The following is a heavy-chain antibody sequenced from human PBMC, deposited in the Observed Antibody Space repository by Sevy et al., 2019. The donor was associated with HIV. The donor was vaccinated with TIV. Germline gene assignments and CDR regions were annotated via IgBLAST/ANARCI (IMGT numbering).Heavy chain of an antibody. J-gene: IGHJ6*02. V-gene: IGHV4-61*01. CDR2: ISYSGNT. CDR1: GGSVTSGNYY. CDR3: ARVREAIYYFGIDV. Sequence: SETLSLTCTVSGGSVTSGNYYWTWIRQPPGKGLEWIGYISYSGNTKYNPSLKSRVIISVDTSKTQFSLTLSSVTAADTAVYYCARVREAIYYFGIDVWGQGTTVTVSS.